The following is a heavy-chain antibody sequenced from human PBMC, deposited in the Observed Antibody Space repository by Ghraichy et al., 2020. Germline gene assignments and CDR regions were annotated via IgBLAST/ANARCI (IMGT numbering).Heavy chain of an antibody. CDR2: INHSGST. CDR3: ARQQQGSGYFDF. V-gene: IGHV4-34*01. J-gene: IGHJ4*02. CDR1: GGSFSDYY. Sequence: SETLSLTCAVYGGSFSDYYWSGIRQPPGKGLEWIGEINHSGSTNYNPSLKSRVTISVDTSKKQFSLKLSSVTAADTAVYYCARQQQGSGYFDFWGRGTPVTVSS. D-gene: IGHD6-13*01.